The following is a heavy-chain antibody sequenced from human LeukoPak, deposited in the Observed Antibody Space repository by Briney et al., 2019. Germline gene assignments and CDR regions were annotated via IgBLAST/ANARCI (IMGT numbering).Heavy chain of an antibody. CDR2: ISYDGSNK. CDR1: GFTFSSYA. CDR3: AGEGYSYGYDY. V-gene: IGHV3-30*04. Sequence: GGSLRLSCAASGFTFSSYAMHWVHQAPGKGLEWVAVISYDGSNKYYADSVKGRFTISRDNSKNTLYLQMNSLRAEDTAVYYCAGEGYSYGYDYWGQGTLVTVSS. J-gene: IGHJ4*02. D-gene: IGHD5-18*01.